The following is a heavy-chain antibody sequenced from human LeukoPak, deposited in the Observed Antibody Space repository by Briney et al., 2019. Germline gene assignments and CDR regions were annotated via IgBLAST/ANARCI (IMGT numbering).Heavy chain of an antibody. Sequence: GGSLRLSCAASGFTFSTYSMKWVRQAPGKGLEWVSYISDSSAMYYADSVRGRFTISRDNAKNSLYLQMNSLRAEDTALYFCARDSSRYSTRPMDYWGQGILVTVSS. J-gene: IGHJ4*02. D-gene: IGHD5-18*01. CDR2: ISDSSAM. V-gene: IGHV3-48*04. CDR3: ARDSSRYSTRPMDY. CDR1: GFTFSTYS.